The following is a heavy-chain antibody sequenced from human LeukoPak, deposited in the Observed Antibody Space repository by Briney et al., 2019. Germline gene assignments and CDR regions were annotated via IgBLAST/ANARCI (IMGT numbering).Heavy chain of an antibody. D-gene: IGHD5-18*01. V-gene: IGHV3-74*01. Sequence: GRSLRLSCAASGFTFSSYWMHWVRQAAGEWLVWVSRINSDVSNTSYAGSVKGRFTISRDNAKNTLYLQMNSLRAEDTAVYSCARGRRWIQLWYYYGMDVWGQGTTVTASS. CDR1: GFTFSSYW. CDR2: INSDVSNT. J-gene: IGHJ6*02. CDR3: ARGRRWIQLWYYYGMDV.